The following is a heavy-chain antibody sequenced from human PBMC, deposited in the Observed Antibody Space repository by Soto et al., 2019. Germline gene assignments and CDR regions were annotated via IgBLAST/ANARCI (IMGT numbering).Heavy chain of an antibody. CDR1: GFTFSTYS. V-gene: IGHV3-23*01. CDR2: LSGGGANT. D-gene: IGHD5-12*01. J-gene: IGHJ4*02. Sequence: EVQLLESGGGLVQPGGSLRLSCAASGFTFSTYSMACVRQAPGKGLAWVSGLSGGGANTFYADSVKGRFTISVDNSKNTVYLQMNSLRVEDTAVYYCARWDGYGDEWGQGTLVTVSS. CDR3: ARWDGYGDE.